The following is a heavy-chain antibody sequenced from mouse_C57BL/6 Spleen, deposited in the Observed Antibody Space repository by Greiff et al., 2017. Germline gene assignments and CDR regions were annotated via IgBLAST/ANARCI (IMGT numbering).Heavy chain of an antibody. CDR3: AMITTVVARGAMDY. CDR1: GYTFTSYW. Sequence: VQLQQPGAELVKPGASVKVSCKASGYTFTSYWMHWVKQRPGQGLEWIGRIHPSDSDTNYNQKFKGKATLTVDKSSSTAYMQLSSLTSEDSAVYYCAMITTVVARGAMDYWGQGTSVTVSS. V-gene: IGHV1-74*01. J-gene: IGHJ4*01. CDR2: IHPSDSDT. D-gene: IGHD1-1*01.